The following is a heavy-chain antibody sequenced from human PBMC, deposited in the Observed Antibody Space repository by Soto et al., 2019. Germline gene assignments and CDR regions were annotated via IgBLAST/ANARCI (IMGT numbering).Heavy chain of an antibody. D-gene: IGHD1-26*01. V-gene: IGHV5-51*01. CDR3: ARSGRNAYYNMDV. J-gene: IGHJ6*02. Sequence: ESLKISCKGSGYSFTTFWIGWVRQMPGKGLEWMGVIYPGDSDTRYSPSFQGQVTLSADTSISTAYLQWSILKASDTAIYYCARSGRNAYYNMDVWGQGTTVTVSS. CDR1: GYSFTTFW. CDR2: IYPGDSDT.